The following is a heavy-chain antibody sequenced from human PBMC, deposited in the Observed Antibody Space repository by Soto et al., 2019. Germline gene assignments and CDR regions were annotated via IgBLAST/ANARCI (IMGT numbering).Heavy chain of an antibody. D-gene: IGHD3-22*01. V-gene: IGHV3-9*01. CDR1: GFTFDDYA. CDR2: ISWNSGSI. Sequence: EVQLVESGGGLVQPGRSLRLSCAASGFTFDDYAMHWVRQAPGKGLEWVSGISWNSGSIGYADSVKGRFTISRDNAKNXXXLXMNSXXXEDTXXYYXXKGEGSSGYYSLFDYWGQGTLVTVSS. J-gene: IGHJ4*02. CDR3: XKGEGSSGYYSLFDY.